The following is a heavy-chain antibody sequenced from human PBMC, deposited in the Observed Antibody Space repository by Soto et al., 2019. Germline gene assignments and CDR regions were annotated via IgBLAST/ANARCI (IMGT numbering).Heavy chain of an antibody. CDR1: GFTFSSYG. J-gene: IGHJ3*02. V-gene: IGHV3-33*01. CDR3: ARDMSRAPKDAFDI. D-gene: IGHD2-2*01. CDR2: IWYDGSNK. Sequence: PGGSLRLSCAASGFTFSSYGMHWVRQAPGKGLEWVAVIWYDGSNKYYADSVKGRFTISRDNSKNTLYLQMNSLRAEDTAVYYCARDMSRAPKDAFDIWDQGTMVTVS.